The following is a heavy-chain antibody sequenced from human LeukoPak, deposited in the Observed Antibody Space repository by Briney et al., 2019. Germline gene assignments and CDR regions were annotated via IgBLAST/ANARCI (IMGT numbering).Heavy chain of an antibody. CDR2: ISGGGVTT. D-gene: IGHD3-22*01. V-gene: IGHV3-23*01. Sequence: GGSLRLSCVGSGFTSIAYALTWARQAPGKGLEWVSGISGGGVTTYYADSVKGRFTISRDNSKNTLYLQMNSLRAEDTAVYYCANHKKDYYDSSGSNPLFDYWGQGTLVTVSS. CDR1: GFTSIAYA. CDR3: ANHKKDYYDSSGSNPLFDY. J-gene: IGHJ4*02.